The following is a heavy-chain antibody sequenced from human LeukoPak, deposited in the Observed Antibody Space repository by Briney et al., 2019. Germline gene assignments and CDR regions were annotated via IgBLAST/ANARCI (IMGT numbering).Heavy chain of an antibody. Sequence: GGSLRLSCAASGFTFSSYGMHWVRQAPGKGLEWVAVISYDGSNKYYADSVKGRFTISRDNSKNTLYLQMNSLRAEDTAVYYCARAVGYCSGGRCPADFDLWGRGTLVTVSS. CDR1: GFTFSSYG. V-gene: IGHV3-30*03. CDR2: ISYDGSNK. CDR3: ARAVGYCSGGRCPADFDL. J-gene: IGHJ2*01. D-gene: IGHD2-15*01.